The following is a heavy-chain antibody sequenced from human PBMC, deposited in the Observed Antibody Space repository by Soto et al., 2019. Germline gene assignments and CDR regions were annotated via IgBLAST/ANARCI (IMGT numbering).Heavy chain of an antibody. CDR1: GYTFTSYG. CDR3: ARVTFGRPEGYYYGMDV. V-gene: IGHV1-18*01. Sequence: QVQLVQSGAEVKKPGASVKVSCKASGYTFTSYGISWVRQAPGQGLEWMGWISAYNGNTNYAQKLQGRVTMTTDTSTSTAYMELRSLRSDDTAVYYCARVTFGRPEGYYYGMDVWGQGTTVTVSS. CDR2: ISAYNGNT. J-gene: IGHJ6*02. D-gene: IGHD3-10*01.